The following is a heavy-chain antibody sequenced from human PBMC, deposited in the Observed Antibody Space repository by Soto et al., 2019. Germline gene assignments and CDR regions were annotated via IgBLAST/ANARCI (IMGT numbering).Heavy chain of an antibody. CDR3: AKSSPREYFDY. CDR1: GFTFSSYG. V-gene: IGHV3-30*18. D-gene: IGHD6-13*01. Sequence: GGSLRLSCAASGFTFSSYGMHWVRQAPGKGLEWVAVISYDGSNKYYADSVKGRFTISRDNSKNTLYLQMNSLRAEDTAVYYCAKSSPREYFDYWGQGTLVTVSS. J-gene: IGHJ4*02. CDR2: ISYDGSNK.